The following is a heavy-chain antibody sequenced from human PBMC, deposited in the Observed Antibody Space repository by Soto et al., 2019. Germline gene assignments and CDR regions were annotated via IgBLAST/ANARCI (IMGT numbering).Heavy chain of an antibody. CDR2: ISAYNGNT. CDR1: GYTFTSYG. J-gene: IGHJ5*02. Sequence: GASVKVSCKASGYTFTSYGISWVRQAPGQGLEWMGWISAYNGNTNYAQKLQGRVTMTTDTSTSTAYMELRSLRSDDTAVYYCARDQVRYCSGGSCFWFDPWGQGTLVTVS. CDR3: ARDQVRYCSGGSCFWFDP. D-gene: IGHD2-15*01. V-gene: IGHV1-18*01.